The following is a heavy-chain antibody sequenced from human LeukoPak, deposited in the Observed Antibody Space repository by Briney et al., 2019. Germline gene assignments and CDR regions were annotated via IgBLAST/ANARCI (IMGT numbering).Heavy chain of an antibody. CDR3: ARDSYGDSGY. CDR2: IYHSGST. CDR1: GGSISSSSYY. Sequence: SETLSLTCTVSGGSISSSSYYWGWIRQPPGKGLEWIASIYHSGSTYYNPSLKSRVTISVDTSKNQFSLSLTSVTAADTAVYYCARDSYGDSGYWGQGTLVTVSS. J-gene: IGHJ4*02. D-gene: IGHD4-17*01. V-gene: IGHV4-39*07.